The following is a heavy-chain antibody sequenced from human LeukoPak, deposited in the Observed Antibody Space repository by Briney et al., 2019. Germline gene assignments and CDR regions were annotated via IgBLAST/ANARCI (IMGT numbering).Heavy chain of an antibody. Sequence: SETLSLTCTVSGGSISSGDYYWSWIRQPPGKGLEWIGYIYYSGSTYYNPSLKSRVTISVDTSKNQFSLKLSSVTAADTAVYYCARDRYDSSGYYYYGMDVWGQGTTVTVSS. CDR1: GGSISSGDYY. V-gene: IGHV4-30-4*01. J-gene: IGHJ6*02. CDR2: IYYSGST. D-gene: IGHD3-22*01. CDR3: ARDRYDSSGYYYYGMDV.